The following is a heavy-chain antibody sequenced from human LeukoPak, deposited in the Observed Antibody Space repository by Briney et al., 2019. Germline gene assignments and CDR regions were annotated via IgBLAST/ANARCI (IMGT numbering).Heavy chain of an antibody. Sequence: GGSLRLSCAASGFTFSSYAMHWVRRAPGKGLEWVAVISYDGSNKYYADSVKGRFTISRDNSKNTLYLQMNSLRAEDTAVYYCAKIPVSYSSGWSNFDYWGQGTLVTVSS. CDR3: AKIPVSYSSGWSNFDY. CDR2: ISYDGSNK. V-gene: IGHV3-30-3*02. D-gene: IGHD6-19*01. J-gene: IGHJ4*02. CDR1: GFTFSSYA.